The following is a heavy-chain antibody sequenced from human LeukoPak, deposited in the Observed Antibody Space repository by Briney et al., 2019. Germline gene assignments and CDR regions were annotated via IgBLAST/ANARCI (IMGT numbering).Heavy chain of an antibody. V-gene: IGHV3-15*01. D-gene: IGHD2-21*02. CDR2: IKSKTDGGTT. Sequence: GGSLRLSCAASGFTFSNAWMSWVRQAPGKGLEWVGRIKSKTDGGTTDYAAPVKGRFTISRDDSKNTLYMQMNSLKTEDTAVYYCTTGTSTSTAILAWGQGTLVTVSS. J-gene: IGHJ4*02. CDR1: GFTFSNAW. CDR3: TTGTSTSTAILA.